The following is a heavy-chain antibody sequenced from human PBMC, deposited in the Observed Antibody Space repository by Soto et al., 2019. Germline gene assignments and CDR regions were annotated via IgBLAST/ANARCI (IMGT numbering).Heavy chain of an antibody. V-gene: IGHV3-9*01. Sequence: EVQLVESGGGLVQPGRSLRLSCAASGFTFDDYAMQWVRQAPGKGLEWVSGINWISGSIGYADSVKGRFTISRNNARNSLYLQMNSLRTEDTAFYYCGKGQGIQLWSRFDYWGQGTLVTVSS. CDR2: INWISGSI. J-gene: IGHJ4*02. D-gene: IGHD5-18*01. CDR1: GFTFDDYA. CDR3: GKGQGIQLWSRFDY.